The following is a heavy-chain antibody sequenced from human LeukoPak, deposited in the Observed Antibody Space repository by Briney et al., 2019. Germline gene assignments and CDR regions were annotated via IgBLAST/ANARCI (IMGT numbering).Heavy chain of an antibody. J-gene: IGHJ3*02. CDR3: ARDPGAFDI. V-gene: IGHV4-39*02. CDR1: GGSISSSDYY. Sequence: SETLSLTCTVSGGSISSSDYYWGWIRQPPAKGLEWIGNIYYSGNTYYNPSLKSRVTISIDTSKNQFSLKLSSVTAADTAVYYCARDPGAFDIWGQGTMVTVSS. CDR2: IYYSGNT. D-gene: IGHD1-1*01.